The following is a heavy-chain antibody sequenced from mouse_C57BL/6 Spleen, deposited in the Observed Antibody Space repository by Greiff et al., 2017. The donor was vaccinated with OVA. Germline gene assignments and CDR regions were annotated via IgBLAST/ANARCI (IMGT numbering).Heavy chain of an antibody. CDR1: GYTFTDYN. Sequence: VHVKQSGPELVKPGASVKIPCKASGYTFTDYNMDWVKQSHGKSLEWIGDINPNNGGTIYNQKFKGKATLTVDKSSSTAYMELRSLTSEDTAVYYCARGYYDYGAMDYWGQGTSVTVSS. V-gene: IGHV1-18*01. D-gene: IGHD2-4*01. CDR3: ARGYYDYGAMDY. J-gene: IGHJ4*01. CDR2: INPNNGGT.